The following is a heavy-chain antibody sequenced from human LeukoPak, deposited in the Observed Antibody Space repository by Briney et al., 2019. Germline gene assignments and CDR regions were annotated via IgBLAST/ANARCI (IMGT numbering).Heavy chain of an antibody. CDR2: INPNSGGT. Sequence: ASVKVSCKASGYTFTGYYMHWVRQAPGQGLEWMGWINPNSGGTNYAQKFQGRVTMTRDTSISTAYMELSRLRSDDTAVYYCARYSTVKSHGSYYGMDVWGQGTTVTVSS. CDR3: ARYSTVKSHGSYYGMDV. V-gene: IGHV1-2*02. J-gene: IGHJ6*02. CDR1: GYTFTGYY. D-gene: IGHD4-11*01.